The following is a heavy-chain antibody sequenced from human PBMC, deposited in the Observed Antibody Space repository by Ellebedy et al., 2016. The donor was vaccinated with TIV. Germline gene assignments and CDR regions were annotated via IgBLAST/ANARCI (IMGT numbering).Heavy chain of an antibody. CDR3: ARDLFGSSWYNYYYYYGMDV. CDR1: GGTFSSYA. V-gene: IGHV1-69*13. D-gene: IGHD6-13*01. J-gene: IGHJ6*02. Sequence: SVKVSXKASGGTFSSYAISWVRQAPGQGLEWMGGIIPIFGRANYAQKFQGRVTITADESTSTAYMELSSLRSEDTAVYYCARDLFGSSWYNYYYYYGMDVWGQGTTVTVSS. CDR2: IIPIFGRA.